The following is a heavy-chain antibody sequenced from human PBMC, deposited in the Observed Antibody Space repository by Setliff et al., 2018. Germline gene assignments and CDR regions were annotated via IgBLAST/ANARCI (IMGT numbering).Heavy chain of an antibody. J-gene: IGHJ6*03. V-gene: IGHV1-69*13. CDR3: VREGVDTRSSTDYRYYMDV. Sequence: ASVKVSCKASGGTLTKYGISWVRQAPGQGLEWMGGTIPMFGTTNYARKFQGRVTIISDESTSTAYMQLSSLGSEDTAVYYCVREGVDTRSSTDYRYYMDVWGKGTTVTVSS. CDR1: GGTLTKYG. D-gene: IGHD5-18*01. CDR2: TIPMFGTT.